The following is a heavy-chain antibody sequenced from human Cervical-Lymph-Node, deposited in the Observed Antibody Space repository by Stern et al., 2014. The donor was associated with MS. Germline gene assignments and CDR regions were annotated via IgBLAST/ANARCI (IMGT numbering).Heavy chain of an antibody. D-gene: IGHD3-10*01. CDR1: GGSFSSYA. J-gene: IGHJ3*02. Sequence: VQMVESGAEVKKPASAVKVYCKASGGSFSSYAFNWVRQATGQGFEWMGGIIPILGTANYAQKFQGRVTITADESINTVFLEVSSLRPEDTAFYYCARDQRHLGSGIYAFDIWGQGTMVIVSS. CDR3: ARDQRHLGSGIYAFDI. V-gene: IGHV1-69*01. CDR2: IIPILGTA.